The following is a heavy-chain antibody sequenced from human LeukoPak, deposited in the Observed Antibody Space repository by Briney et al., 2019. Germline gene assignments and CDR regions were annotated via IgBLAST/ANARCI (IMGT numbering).Heavy chain of an antibody. V-gene: IGHV3-7*01. Sequence: HSGGSLRLSCAASGFTFSSYAMSWLRQAPGKGLEWVANIKQDGSEKYYVDSVKGRFTISRDNAKNSLYLQMNSLRAEDTAVYYCARESYYDFWSPPNDYYMDVWGKGTAVTVSS. J-gene: IGHJ6*03. CDR2: IKQDGSEK. CDR1: GFTFSSYA. D-gene: IGHD3-3*01. CDR3: ARESYYDFWSPPNDYYMDV.